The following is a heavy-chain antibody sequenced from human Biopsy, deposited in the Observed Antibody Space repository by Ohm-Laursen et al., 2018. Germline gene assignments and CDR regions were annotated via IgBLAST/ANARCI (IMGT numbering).Heavy chain of an antibody. V-gene: IGHV4-34*01. J-gene: IGHJ6*02. CDR3: ARGSGYFKLDV. CDR2: INQSGST. CDR1: GESSSGYF. D-gene: IGHD5-12*01. Sequence: SQTLSLTWAVNGESSSGYFRNWIRQPPGKGLEWIGEINQSGSTKYNPSLKRRATLSADSSNSQFSLRLTSVTAADTAIYYCARGSGYFKLDVWGQVTTVTVSS.